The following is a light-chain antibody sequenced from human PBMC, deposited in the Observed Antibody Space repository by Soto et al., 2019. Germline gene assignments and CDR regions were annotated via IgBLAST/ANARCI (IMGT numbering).Light chain of an antibody. J-gene: IGKJ4*01. Sequence: DIQMTQSPSSLSASVGDIVTITGRASQGISSWLAGYQQNPEKAHQSLSYAASSLQSGVPSRFSGIGSGTDFTLTISSLQPEDFATYYCQQYNSYPLTFGGGTKVDIK. CDR1: QGISSW. V-gene: IGKV1D-16*01. CDR2: AAS. CDR3: QQYNSYPLT.